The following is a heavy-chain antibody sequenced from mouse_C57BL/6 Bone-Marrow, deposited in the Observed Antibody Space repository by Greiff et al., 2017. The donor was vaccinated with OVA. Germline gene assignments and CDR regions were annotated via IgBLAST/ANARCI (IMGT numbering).Heavy chain of an antibody. J-gene: IGHJ1*03. CDR1: GYTFTSYW. CDR3: ARYYYGSNWYFDV. CDR2: IHPNSGST. D-gene: IGHD1-1*01. V-gene: IGHV1-64*01. Sequence: QVQLQQPGAELVKPGASVKLSCKASGYTFTSYWMHWVKQRPGQGLEWIGMIHPNSGSTNYNEKFKSKATLTVEKSSSTAYMQLSSLTSEDSAVYYCARYYYGSNWYFDVWGTGTTVTVSS.